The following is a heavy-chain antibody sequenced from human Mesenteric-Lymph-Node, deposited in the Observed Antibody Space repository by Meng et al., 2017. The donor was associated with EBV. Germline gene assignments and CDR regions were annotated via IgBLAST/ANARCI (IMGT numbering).Heavy chain of an antibody. D-gene: IGHD4-17*01. J-gene: IGHJ4*02. Sequence: QVQLQQWGAGLLKPSETLSLACAVYGGSFSGYYWSWIRQPPGKGLEWIGEINHSGSTNYNPSLKSRVTISVDTSKNQFSLKLSSVTAADTAVYYCARENGDYGGYWGQGTLGTVSS. V-gene: IGHV4-34*01. CDR1: GGSFSGYY. CDR3: ARENGDYGGY. CDR2: INHSGST.